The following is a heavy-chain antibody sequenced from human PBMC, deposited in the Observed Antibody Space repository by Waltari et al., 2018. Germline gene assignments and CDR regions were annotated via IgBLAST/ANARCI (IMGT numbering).Heavy chain of an antibody. J-gene: IGHJ4*02. CDR3: ARDEWGAAAN. CDR1: GFTFSSYG. CDR2: ISYDGSNK. Sequence: QVQLVESGGGVVQPGRSLRLSCAASGFTFSSYGMHWVRQAPGKGLEWVAVISYDGSNKYYADSVKGRFTISRDNSKNTLYLQMNSLRAEDTAVYYCARDEWGAAANWGQGTLVTVSS. D-gene: IGHD6-13*01. V-gene: IGHV3-30*03.